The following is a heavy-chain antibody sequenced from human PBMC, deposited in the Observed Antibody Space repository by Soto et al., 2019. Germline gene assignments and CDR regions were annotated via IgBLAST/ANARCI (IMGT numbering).Heavy chain of an antibody. J-gene: IGHJ5*02. CDR3: APIPTAANNWFDP. Sequence: PSETLSLTCAVSGGSISSGGYSWSWIRQPPGKGLEWIGYIYHSGSTYYNPSLKSRVTISVDRSKNQFSLKLSSVTAADTAVYYCAPIPTAANNWFDPWGQGTLVTVSS. V-gene: IGHV4-30-2*01. D-gene: IGHD2-2*01. CDR2: IYHSGST. CDR1: GGSISSGGYS.